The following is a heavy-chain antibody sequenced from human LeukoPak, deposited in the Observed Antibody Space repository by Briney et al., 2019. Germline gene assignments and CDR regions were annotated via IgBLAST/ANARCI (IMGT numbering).Heavy chain of an antibody. V-gene: IGHV3-11*04. CDR2: LSSSGTTT. D-gene: IGHD3-3*01. CDR1: GFTFSDYY. Sequence: GGSLRLSCTASGFTFSDYYMSWIRQAPGKGLEWVSFLSSSGTTTYYADSVKGRFTISRDSAKTSLYLQMNSLRAEDTAVYYCAKDSKTTIFGVVIKWFDPWGQGTLVTVSS. CDR3: AKDSKTTIFGVVIKWFDP. J-gene: IGHJ5*02.